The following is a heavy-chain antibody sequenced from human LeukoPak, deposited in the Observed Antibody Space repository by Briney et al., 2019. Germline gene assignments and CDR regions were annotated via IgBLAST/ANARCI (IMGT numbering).Heavy chain of an antibody. J-gene: IGHJ4*02. Sequence: PSETLSLTCAVYGGSFSGYYWSWIRQPPGKGLEWIGEIHHSGGTNYNPSLKSRVTISVDTSKNQFSLNLNSVTAADTAVYYCARSGSFDYWGQGTLVTVSS. CDR2: IHHSGGT. D-gene: IGHD3-10*01. CDR1: GGSFSGYY. V-gene: IGHV4-34*01. CDR3: ARSGSFDY.